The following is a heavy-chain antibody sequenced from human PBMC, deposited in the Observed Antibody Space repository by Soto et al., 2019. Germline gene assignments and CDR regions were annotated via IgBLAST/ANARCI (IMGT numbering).Heavy chain of an antibody. CDR1: GGSISSGGYY. CDR3: ARALGGRGYCSGGSCYGQLYYYGMDV. J-gene: IGHJ6*02. Sequence: SETLSLTCTVSGGSISSGGYYWSWIRQHPGKGLEWIGYIYYSGSTYYNPSLKSRVTISVDTSKNQFSLKLSSVTAADTAVYYCARALGGRGYCSGGSCYGQLYYYGMDVWGQGTTVTVSS. V-gene: IGHV4-31*03. CDR2: IYYSGST. D-gene: IGHD2-15*01.